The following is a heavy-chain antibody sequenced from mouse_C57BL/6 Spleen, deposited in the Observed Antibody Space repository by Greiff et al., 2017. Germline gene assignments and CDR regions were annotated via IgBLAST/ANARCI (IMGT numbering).Heavy chain of an antibody. D-gene: IGHD2-1*01. CDR2: IYPGSGST. Sequence: QVQLQQSGPELVKPGASVKMSCKASGYTFTSYWITWVKQRPGQGLEWIGDIYPGSGSTNYNEKFKGKATLTVDTSSSTAYMQLSSLTSEDSAVYYCAGYYGNLYYFDDWGQGTTLTVSS. CDR3: AGYYGNLYYFDD. J-gene: IGHJ2*01. CDR1: GYTFTSYW. V-gene: IGHV1-55*01.